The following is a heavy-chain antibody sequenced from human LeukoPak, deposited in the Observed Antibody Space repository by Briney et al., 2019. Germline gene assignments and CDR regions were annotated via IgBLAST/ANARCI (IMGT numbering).Heavy chain of an antibody. V-gene: IGHV1-2*02. CDR3: ASPLGRHYDFWSGLEDAFDI. D-gene: IGHD3-3*01. J-gene: IGHJ3*02. Sequence: GASVKVSCKASGYTFTGYYMHWVRQAPGQGLEWMGWINPNSGGTNYAQKFQGRVTMTRDTSISTAYMELSRLRSEDTAVYYCASPLGRHYDFWSGLEDAFDIWGQGTMVTVSS. CDR2: INPNSGGT. CDR1: GYTFTGYY.